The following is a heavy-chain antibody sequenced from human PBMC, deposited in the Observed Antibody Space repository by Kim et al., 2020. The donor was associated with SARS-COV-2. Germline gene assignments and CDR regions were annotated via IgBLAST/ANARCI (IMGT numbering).Heavy chain of an antibody. CDR2: IGGSDGRT. CDR3: AKSDCGGDCRLVNY. D-gene: IGHD2-21*02. Sequence: GGSLRLSCAASGFTFSSCAIHWVRQAPGKGLEWVSTIGGSDGRTYYADSVKGRFTISRDNSKNTLSLQMNSLRAEDTAIYYCAKSDCGGDCRLVNYWGQGTLVSVSS. CDR1: GFTFSSCA. J-gene: IGHJ4*02. V-gene: IGHV3-23*01.